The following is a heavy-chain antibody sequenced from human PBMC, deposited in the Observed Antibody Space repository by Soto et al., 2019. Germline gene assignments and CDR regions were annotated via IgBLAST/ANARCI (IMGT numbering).Heavy chain of an antibody. CDR3: ARRGYCSSTSCYRAYYYGMDV. D-gene: IGHD2-2*02. Sequence: QVQLVQSGAEVKKPGSSVKVSCKASGGTFSSYAISWVRQAPGQGLEWMGGIIPIFGTANYAQKFQGRVTITADKPTRTAYMELSSLRSEDTAVYYCARRGYCSSTSCYRAYYYGMDVWGQGTTVTVSS. CDR1: GGTFSSYA. J-gene: IGHJ6*02. CDR2: IIPIFGTA. V-gene: IGHV1-69*06.